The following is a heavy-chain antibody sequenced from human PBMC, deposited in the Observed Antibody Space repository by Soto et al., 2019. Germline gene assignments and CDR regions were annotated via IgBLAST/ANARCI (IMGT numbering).Heavy chain of an antibody. CDR2: ISSSGSTI. Sequence: QVQLVESGGGLVKPGGSLRLSCTASGFTFSDYYMSWIRQAPGKGLEWVSYISSSGSTIYYADSVKGRFTISRDNAKNSLYLQMNSLRAEDTAVYYCARDTRYSGYDPWNNYFDYWGQGTLVTVSS. V-gene: IGHV3-11*01. J-gene: IGHJ4*02. D-gene: IGHD5-12*01. CDR3: ARDTRYSGYDPWNNYFDY. CDR1: GFTFSDYY.